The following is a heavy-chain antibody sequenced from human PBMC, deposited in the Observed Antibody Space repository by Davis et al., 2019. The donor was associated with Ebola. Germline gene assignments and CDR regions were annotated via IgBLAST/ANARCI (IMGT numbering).Heavy chain of an antibody. J-gene: IGHJ6*04. CDR2: ISSSSSYI. D-gene: IGHD5-12*01. Sequence: GESLKISCAASGFTFSSYSMNWVRQAPGKGLEWVSSISSSSSYIYYADSVKGRFTISRDNSKNTLYLQMNSLRAEDTAVYYCAKDFASQSGYDLYYYYYGMDVWGKGTTVTVSS. CDR3: AKDFASQSGYDLYYYYYGMDV. CDR1: GFTFSSYS. V-gene: IGHV3-21*01.